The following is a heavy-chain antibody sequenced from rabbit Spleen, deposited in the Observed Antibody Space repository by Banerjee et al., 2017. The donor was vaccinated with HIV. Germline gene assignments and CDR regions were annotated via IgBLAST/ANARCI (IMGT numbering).Heavy chain of an antibody. V-gene: IGHV1S45*01. Sequence: QEQLKETGGGLVQPGGSLTLSCKASGFDFSNYYMSWVRQAPGKGLELIAWIYTGSGSAYYASWVNGRFTISETSSTTVTLQMTSLTAADTATYFCARGGLYSYSGYIIDYFGLWGPGTLVTVS. CDR1: GFDFSNYYM. CDR3: ARGGLYSYSGYIIDYFGL. J-gene: IGHJ4*01. D-gene: IGHD3-3*01. CDR2: IYTGSGSA.